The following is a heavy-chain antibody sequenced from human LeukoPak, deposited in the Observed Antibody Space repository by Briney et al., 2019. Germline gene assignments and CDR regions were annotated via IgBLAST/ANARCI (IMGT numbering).Heavy chain of an antibody. V-gene: IGHV4-39*01. D-gene: IGHD5-12*01. Sequence: SETLSLTCTVSGGSISSSSYYWGWIRQPPGKGLEWIGSIYYSGSTYYNPSLKSRVTISVDTSKNQFSLKLVSVTAADTAVYYCARRRSGYGQIDYWGQGTLVTVSP. CDR2: IYYSGST. J-gene: IGHJ4*02. CDR1: GGSISSSSYY. CDR3: ARRRSGYGQIDY.